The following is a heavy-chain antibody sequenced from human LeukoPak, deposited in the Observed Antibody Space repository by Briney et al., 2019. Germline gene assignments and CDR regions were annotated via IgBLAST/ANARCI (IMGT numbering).Heavy chain of an antibody. J-gene: IGHJ5*02. Sequence: ASVKVSCKASGYTFTSSDINWVRQATGQGLEWMGWMNPNSGNTGYAQKFQGRVTMTRNTSISTAYMELSSLRSEDTAVYYCARAFFGATLFWFDPRGQGTLVTVSS. CDR3: ARAFFGATLFWFDP. D-gene: IGHD1-26*01. CDR1: GYTFTSSD. CDR2: MNPNSGNT. V-gene: IGHV1-8*01.